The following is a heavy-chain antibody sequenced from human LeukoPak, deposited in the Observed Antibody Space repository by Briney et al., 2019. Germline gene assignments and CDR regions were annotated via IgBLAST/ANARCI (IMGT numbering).Heavy chain of an antibody. CDR2: ITGSGGNT. CDR1: GFTFSSYG. D-gene: IGHD6-13*01. Sequence: GGSLRLSCVASGFTFSSYGMSWVRRTPGKGLEWVSAITGSGGNTEYADSVKGRFTISRDNSKNTLYLQINSLRAEDTAVYYCAKSGSIWYYFDYWGQGTLVTVSS. V-gene: IGHV3-23*01. CDR3: AKSGSIWYYFDY. J-gene: IGHJ4*02.